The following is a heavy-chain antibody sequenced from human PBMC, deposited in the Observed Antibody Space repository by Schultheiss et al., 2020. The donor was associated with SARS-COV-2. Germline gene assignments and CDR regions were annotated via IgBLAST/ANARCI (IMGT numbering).Heavy chain of an antibody. CDR2: IKQDGSEK. J-gene: IGHJ3*02. CDR3: ARDGVMVRGVPEFDAFDI. V-gene: IGHV3-7*03. CDR1: GFTFSNSD. Sequence: GGSLRLSCAASGFTFSNSDMNWVRQAPGKGLEWVANIKQDGSEKYYVDSVKGRFTISRDNAKNSLYLQMNSLRAEDTAVYYCARDGVMVRGVPEFDAFDIWGQGTMVTVSS. D-gene: IGHD3-10*01.